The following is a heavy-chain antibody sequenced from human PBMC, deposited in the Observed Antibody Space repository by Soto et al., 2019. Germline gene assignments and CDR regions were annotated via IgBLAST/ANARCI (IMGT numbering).Heavy chain of an antibody. CDR2: IYYSGST. CDR1: GGSISSSSYY. J-gene: IGHJ5*02. V-gene: IGHV4-39*01. CDR3: ARQGGSGMDWFDP. D-gene: IGHD2-15*01. Sequence: SETLSLTCTVSGGSISSSSYYWGWIRQPPGKGLEWIGSIYYSGSTYYNPSLKSRVTISVDTSKNQFSLKLSSVTAADTAVYYCARQGGSGMDWFDPWGQGTLVTVSS.